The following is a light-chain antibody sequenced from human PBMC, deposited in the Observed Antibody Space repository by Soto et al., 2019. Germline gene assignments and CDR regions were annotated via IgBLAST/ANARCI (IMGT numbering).Light chain of an antibody. CDR2: DVS. Sequence: QSALTQPRSVSGSPGQSVTISCTGTSRDVGAYNFVSWYQQHPGKAPKLMIYDVSKRPSGVPDRFSGSKSGNTASLTISGLQADDEADYYCGSYAGSYTWVFGTGTKLTVL. CDR3: GSYAGSYTWV. V-gene: IGLV2-11*01. CDR1: SRDVGAYNF. J-gene: IGLJ1*01.